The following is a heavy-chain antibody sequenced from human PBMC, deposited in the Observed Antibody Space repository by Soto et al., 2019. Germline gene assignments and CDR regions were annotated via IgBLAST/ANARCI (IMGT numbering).Heavy chain of an antibody. CDR2: IYYSGTT. V-gene: IGHV4-39*01. CDR1: GDSISSSSYY. D-gene: IGHD2-21*02. Sequence: SETLSLTCTVSGDSISSSSYYWGWIRQPPGKGLEWIGSIYYSGTTYYGPALKSRVTISVDTSKTQFSLNLASVTAEDTAVYYCARRLFVTAYYFDSWGQGSQVTVSS. CDR3: ARRLFVTAYYFDS. J-gene: IGHJ4*02.